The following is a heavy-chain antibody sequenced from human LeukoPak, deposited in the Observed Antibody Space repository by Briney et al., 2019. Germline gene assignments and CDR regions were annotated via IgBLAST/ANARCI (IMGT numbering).Heavy chain of an antibody. CDR3: ATSAGRGYSYGSAPYFGY. J-gene: IGHJ4*02. V-gene: IGHV1-24*01. Sequence: ASVKVSCKVSGYTLTELSIHWVRQAPGKGLEWMGGFDPEDGETIYAQKFQGRVTMTEDTSTDTAYMELSSLRSEDTAVYYCATSAGRGYSYGSAPYFGYRGQGTLVTVSS. CDR2: FDPEDGET. CDR1: GYTLTELS. D-gene: IGHD5-18*01.